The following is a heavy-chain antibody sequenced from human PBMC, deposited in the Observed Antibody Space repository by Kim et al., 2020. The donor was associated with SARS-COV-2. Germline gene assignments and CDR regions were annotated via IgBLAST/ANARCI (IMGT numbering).Heavy chain of an antibody. Sequence: ASVKVSCKASGYTFTSYDINWVRQATGQGLEWMGWMNPNSGNTGYAQKFQGRVTMTRNTSISTAYMELSSLRSEDTAVYYCARGYCSSTSCYEWDPEAKVDWFDPWGQGTLVTVSS. CDR1: GYTFTSYD. CDR2: MNPNSGNT. V-gene: IGHV1-8*01. D-gene: IGHD2-2*01. CDR3: ARGYCSSTSCYEWDPEAKVDWFDP. J-gene: IGHJ5*02.